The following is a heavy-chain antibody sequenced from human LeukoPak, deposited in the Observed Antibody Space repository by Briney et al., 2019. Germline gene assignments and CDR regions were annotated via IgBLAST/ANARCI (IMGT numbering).Heavy chain of an antibody. J-gene: IGHJ5*02. D-gene: IGHD5-12*01. Sequence: PSETLSLTCAVSGGSISSGGYSWSWIRQPPGKGLEWIGYIYHSGSTYYNPSLKSRVTISVDRSKNQFSLKLSSVTAADTAVSYCARVSYSGYEGLFDPWGQGTLVTVSS. CDR3: ARVSYSGYEGLFDP. V-gene: IGHV4-30-2*01. CDR2: IYHSGST. CDR1: GGSISSGGYS.